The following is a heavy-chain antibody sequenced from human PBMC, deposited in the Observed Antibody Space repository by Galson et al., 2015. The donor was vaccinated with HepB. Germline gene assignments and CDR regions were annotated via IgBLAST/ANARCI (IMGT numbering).Heavy chain of an antibody. J-gene: IGHJ5*02. Sequence: SVKVSCKASGYTFTNSDINWVRQATGQGLEWMGWTNPNSGNTGYAQKFQGRVTMTRNTSISTAYMELSSLRSEDTAVYYCARGIFSSSGWYLNWFDPWGQGTLVTVSS. D-gene: IGHD6-19*01. V-gene: IGHV1-8*01. CDR2: TNPNSGNT. CDR1: GYTFTNSD. CDR3: ARGIFSSSGWYLNWFDP.